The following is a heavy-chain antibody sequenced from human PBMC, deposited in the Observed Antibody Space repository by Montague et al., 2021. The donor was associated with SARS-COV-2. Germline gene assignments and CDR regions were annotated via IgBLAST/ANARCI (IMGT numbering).Heavy chain of an antibody. CDR3: ARAYCGGDCHVGP. CDR1: GGSFSGYY. V-gene: IGHV4-34*01. CDR2: INHSGST. J-gene: IGHJ5*02. Sequence: SETLSLTCAVYGGSFSGYYWSWIRQPLGKGLEWIGEINHSGSTNYNPSLKSRVTISVDTSKNQFSLKLSSVTAADTAVYYCARAYCGGDCHVGPWGQGILVTVSS. D-gene: IGHD2-21*02.